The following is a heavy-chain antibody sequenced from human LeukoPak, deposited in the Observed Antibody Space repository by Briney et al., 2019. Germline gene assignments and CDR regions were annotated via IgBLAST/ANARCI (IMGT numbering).Heavy chain of an antibody. CDR1: GGTLSYHA. CDR3: ARDRSMDIVLLPPADFDY. J-gene: IGHJ4*02. V-gene: IGHV1-18*01. D-gene: IGHD2-2*03. CDR2: INTYNNNT. Sequence: GASVKVSCKASGGTLSYHAVSWVRQAPRQGLEWMGWINTYNNNTHFAQKLQGRVTMTADTSTSTAYMELRGLRSDDTAVYYCARDRSMDIVLLPPADFDYWGQGTLVTVSS.